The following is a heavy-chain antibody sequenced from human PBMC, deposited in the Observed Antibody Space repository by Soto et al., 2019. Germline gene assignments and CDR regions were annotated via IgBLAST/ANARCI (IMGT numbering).Heavy chain of an antibody. D-gene: IGHD3-22*01. V-gene: IGHV1-69*13. CDR2: IIPIFGTA. Sequence: ASVKVSCKASGGTFSSYAISWVRQAPGQGLEWMGGIIPIFGTANYAQKFQGRVTITADESTSTAYMELSSLRSEDTAVYYCARDRAYYDSSGYFDYWGQGTLVTVSS. CDR1: GGTFSSYA. J-gene: IGHJ4*02. CDR3: ARDRAYYDSSGYFDY.